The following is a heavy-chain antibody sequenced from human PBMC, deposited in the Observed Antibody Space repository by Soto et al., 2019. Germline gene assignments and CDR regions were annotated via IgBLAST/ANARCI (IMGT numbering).Heavy chain of an antibody. V-gene: IGHV3-66*01. CDR3: ARMYD. J-gene: IGHJ4*02. Sequence: VQLVESGGGLVQPGGSLRLSCAASGITVSNNYMSWVRQAPGKGLEWVSVIYSGGSTYYADSLKGRFATSRDNSKNTVYLQMKSLRTEDMAVYYCARMYDWGQVTRVTVSS. D-gene: IGHD2-8*01. CDR1: GITVSNNY. CDR2: IYSGGST.